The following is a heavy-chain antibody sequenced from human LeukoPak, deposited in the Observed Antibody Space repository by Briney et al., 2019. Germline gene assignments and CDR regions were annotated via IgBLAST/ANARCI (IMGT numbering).Heavy chain of an antibody. Sequence: PSETLSLTCTVSGASINSDTSYWAWIRQPPGKGLEWVGNIFYSGCTSYKLSLKSRVTISVDTSKNQFSLKLSSVSAADTAVYYCARSSLVYYDILTGFNEWGQGTLVTVSS. CDR1: GASINSDTSY. CDR3: ARSSLVYYDILTGFNE. CDR2: IFYSGCT. V-gene: IGHV4-39*07. D-gene: IGHD3-9*01. J-gene: IGHJ1*01.